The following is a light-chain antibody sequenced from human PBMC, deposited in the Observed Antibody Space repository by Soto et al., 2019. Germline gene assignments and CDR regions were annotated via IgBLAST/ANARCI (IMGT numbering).Light chain of an antibody. J-gene: IGKJ1*01. CDR3: QQRSNWPWT. Sequence: EIVLTQSPATLSLSPGERATLSCRASQSVSSYLAWYQQKPGQAPRLLIYDASNRATGIPARFSGSGSGTDLTLTISSLEPEDFAVYYCQQRSNWPWTFGKGTKVEIK. CDR2: DAS. CDR1: QSVSSY. V-gene: IGKV3-11*01.